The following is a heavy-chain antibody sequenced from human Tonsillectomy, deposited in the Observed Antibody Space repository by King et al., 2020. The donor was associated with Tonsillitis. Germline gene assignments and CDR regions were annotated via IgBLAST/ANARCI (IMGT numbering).Heavy chain of an antibody. CDR2: IFYSGST. J-gene: IGHJ5*02. CDR3: ARHPVWWSDRLSVWFDP. Sequence: LQLQESGPGLVKTSETLSLSCTVSGDSISSYNYYWGWVRQPPGQGLEWIGSIFYSGSTYYNPSLRSRVTISVDTSKNRFSLSVNSVTAADTAVYYCARHPVWWSDRLSVWFDPCGQGILVTVSS. D-gene: IGHD2-21*01. V-gene: IGHV4-39*07. CDR1: GDSISSYNYY.